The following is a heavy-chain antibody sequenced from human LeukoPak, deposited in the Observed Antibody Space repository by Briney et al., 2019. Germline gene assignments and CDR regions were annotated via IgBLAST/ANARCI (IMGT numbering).Heavy chain of an antibody. J-gene: IGHJ4*02. CDR1: RFTLSSYT. Sequence: PGGSLRLSCAASRFTLSSYTMNWVRQAPGKGLEWVSSISDSGSYIYYADSVKGRFTISRDNAKNVLYLQMKSLRGEDTAVYYCARGMRDGYNSGADWGQGTLVTVSS. CDR2: ISDSGSYI. D-gene: IGHD5-24*01. V-gene: IGHV3-21*01. CDR3: ARGMRDGYNSGAD.